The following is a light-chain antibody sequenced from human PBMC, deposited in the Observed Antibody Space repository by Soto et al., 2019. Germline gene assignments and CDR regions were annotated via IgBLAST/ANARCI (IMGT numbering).Light chain of an antibody. CDR2: KAS. CDR1: QTISSW. J-gene: IGKJ1*01. CDR3: QQSYSTPRT. Sequence: DIQISQGTATMSGSVRYRVTITCRASQTISSWLAWCQQKPGKAPKLLIYKASTLKSGVPSRFSGGGSGTTFTLTISSLQHADFATYYCQQSYSTPRTFGQGTKVDIK. V-gene: IGKV1-5*03.